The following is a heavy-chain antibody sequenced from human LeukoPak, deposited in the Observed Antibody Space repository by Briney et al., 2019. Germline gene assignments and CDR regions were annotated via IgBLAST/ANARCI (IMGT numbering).Heavy chain of an antibody. CDR1: GFTFSSYN. Sequence: GGSLRLSCVASGFTFSSYNMNWVRQAPGKGLEWVSYISTSSSRIYYTDSVKGRFTISRDSSKNTLFLHMNTLRAEDTAIYYCAKDRTVGASYWYFDLWGRGTLVTVSS. J-gene: IGHJ2*01. D-gene: IGHD1-26*01. CDR2: ISTSSSRI. V-gene: IGHV3-48*01. CDR3: AKDRTVGASYWYFDL.